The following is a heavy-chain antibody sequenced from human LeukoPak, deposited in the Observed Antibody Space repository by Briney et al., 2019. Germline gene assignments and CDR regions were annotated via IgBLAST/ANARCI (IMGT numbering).Heavy chain of an antibody. D-gene: IGHD3-10*01. CDR2: ISGSGDNT. CDR3: AKDGRYYFGSGTYPFYS. V-gene: IGHV3-23*01. J-gene: IGHJ5*01. CDR1: GFTFSSYA. Sequence: GGSLRLSCAASGFTFSSYAMSWVRQAPGKGLEWVSAISGSGDNTYYADSVRGRFTISRDNSNDTLYLQMNNLRAVDTPVYYCAKDGRYYFGSGTYPFYSWGQGTLVTVSS.